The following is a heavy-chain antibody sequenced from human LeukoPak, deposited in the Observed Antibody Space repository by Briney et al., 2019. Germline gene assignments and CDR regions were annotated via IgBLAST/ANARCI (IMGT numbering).Heavy chain of an antibody. CDR1: GFTFSSYW. J-gene: IGHJ4*02. D-gene: IGHD5-24*01. CDR3: ARETEMANLDY. CDR2: IKQDVSEK. Sequence: GGSLRLSCTASGFTFSSYWMNWVRQAPGKGLEWVANIKQDVSEKYYVDSVKGRFTISRDNAKKSLYLQMNSLRAEDTAVYYCARETEMANLDYWGQGTLLTFSS. V-gene: IGHV3-7*04.